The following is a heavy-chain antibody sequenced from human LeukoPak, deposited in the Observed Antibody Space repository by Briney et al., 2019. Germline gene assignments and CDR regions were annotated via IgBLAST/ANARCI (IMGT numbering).Heavy chain of an antibody. J-gene: IGHJ4*02. CDR3: ARGYYDFWSGYFL. V-gene: IGHV1-69*04. Sequence: ASVKVSCKASGGTFSSYAISWVRQAPGQGHEWMGRIIPILGIANYAQKFQSRVTISADKSTSTAYMERCSLRSEDTAVHYCARGYYDFWSGYFLWGQGTLVTASS. CDR1: GGTFSSYA. CDR2: IIPILGIA. D-gene: IGHD3-3*01.